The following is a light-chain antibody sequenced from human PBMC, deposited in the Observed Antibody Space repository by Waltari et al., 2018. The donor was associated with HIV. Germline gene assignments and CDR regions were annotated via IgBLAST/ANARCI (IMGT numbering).Light chain of an antibody. V-gene: IGLV3-21*02. J-gene: IGLJ2*01. CDR2: DDS. CDR1: HPGRQS. Sequence: SYVLTQPPSVSVAPGQTARFTCGGRHPGRQSVHWYQQKPGQAPMLGVYDDSDWPSGIPERFSGSKSGNTATLTISRVEVGDEADYYCQVWDSSSDHVVFGGGTKLTVL. CDR3: QVWDSSSDHVV.